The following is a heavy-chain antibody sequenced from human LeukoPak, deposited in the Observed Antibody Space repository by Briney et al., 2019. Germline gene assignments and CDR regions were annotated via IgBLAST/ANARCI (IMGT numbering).Heavy chain of an antibody. D-gene: IGHD1-26*01. J-gene: IGHJ4*02. CDR2: ISGSGATT. V-gene: IGHV3-23*01. CDR1: GSTFSSCA. CDR3: AKDQSRVGASDPFDY. Sequence: PGGSLRLSCAASGSTFSSCAMTWVRQAPGKGLEWVSSISGSGATTYYADSVKGRFTISRDNSNNTVYLQMNSLRAEDTAVYYCAKDQSRVGASDPFDYWGQGMQVGVSS.